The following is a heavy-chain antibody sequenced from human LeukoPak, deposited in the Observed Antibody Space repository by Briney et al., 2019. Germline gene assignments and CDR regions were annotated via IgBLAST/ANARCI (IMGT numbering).Heavy chain of an antibody. CDR2: IYYSGNT. V-gene: IGHV4-59*12. CDR3: ARWSRLTGFDY. D-gene: IGHD3-9*01. CDR1: GGSISSYY. J-gene: IGHJ4*02. Sequence: SETLSLTCTFSGGSISSYYWIWIRQPPGKGLEWVGFIYYSGNTNYNPSLKSRVTISVDKSKNQFSLKLSSVTAADTAVYYCARWSRLTGFDYWGQGTLVTVSS.